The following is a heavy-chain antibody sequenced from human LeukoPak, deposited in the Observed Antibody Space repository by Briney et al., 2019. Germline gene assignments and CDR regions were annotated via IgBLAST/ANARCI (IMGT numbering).Heavy chain of an antibody. V-gene: IGHV4-39*07. CDR3: ASYYYDSSGYLVIDAFDI. CDR2: IYYSGST. D-gene: IGHD3-22*01. CDR1: GGSISSSSYY. Sequence: PSETLSLTCTVSGGSISSSSYYWGWIRQPPGKGLEWIGSIYYSGSTYYNPSLKSRVTISVDTSKNQFSLKLSSVTAADTAVYYCASYYYDSSGYLVIDAFDIWGQGTMVTVSS. J-gene: IGHJ3*02.